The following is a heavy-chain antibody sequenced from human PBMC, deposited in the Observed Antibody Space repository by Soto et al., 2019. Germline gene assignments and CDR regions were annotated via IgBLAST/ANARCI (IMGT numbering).Heavy chain of an antibody. D-gene: IGHD3-10*01. V-gene: IGHV3-23*01. CDR1: GFTFSNYA. CDR2: ISASGGGT. J-gene: IGHJ4*02. CDR3: ATPGDDSGSYRRY. Sequence: EVQLLESGGGLVQPGGSLRLSCAASGFTFSNYAMSWVRQAPGEGLEWVSAISASGGGTYYTDSMRGRFTISRDNSKNTLYLQMNSLRAEDTAVYYCATPGDDSGSYRRYWGQGALVTVSS.